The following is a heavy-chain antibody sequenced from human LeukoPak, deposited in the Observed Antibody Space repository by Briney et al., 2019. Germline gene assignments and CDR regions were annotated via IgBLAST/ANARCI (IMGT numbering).Heavy chain of an antibody. D-gene: IGHD3-10*01. CDR2: ISYSGST. Sequence: SETLSLTCTVSAGSISSHYWTWIRQPPGKGLVWIGYISYSGSTNYNPSLKSRVTISVDTSKNQLSLKLSSVTAADTAVYYCARDRSASLWGQGTLVTVSS. V-gene: IGHV4-59*11. CDR1: AGSISSHY. CDR3: ARDRSASL. J-gene: IGHJ4*02.